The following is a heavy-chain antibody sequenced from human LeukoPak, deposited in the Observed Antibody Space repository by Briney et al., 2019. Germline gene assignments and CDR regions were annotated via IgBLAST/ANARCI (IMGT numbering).Heavy chain of an antibody. V-gene: IGHV3-7*05. CDR3: ARVSRSQLLDAYYYGMDV. Sequence: GGSLRLSCAASGLTFSSYWMSWVSQAPGKWLEWVANIKQDGSEKYYVDSVKGRFTISRDNAKKSLYLQMNSLRAEDTAVYYCARVSRSQLLDAYYYGMDVWGQGTTVTVSS. CDR2: IKQDGSEK. CDR1: GLTFSSYW. D-gene: IGHD2-2*01. J-gene: IGHJ6*02.